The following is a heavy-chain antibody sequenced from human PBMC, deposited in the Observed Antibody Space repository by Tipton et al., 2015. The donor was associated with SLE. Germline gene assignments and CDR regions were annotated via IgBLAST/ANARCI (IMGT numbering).Heavy chain of an antibody. D-gene: IGHD2-21*01. CDR1: GGSITSSDW. CDR3: ARDTRCGGECYED. V-gene: IGHV4-4*02. CDR2: FYFSSST. J-gene: IGHJ4*02. Sequence: TLSLTCAVSGGSITSSDWCSWVRQPPGRGLEWIGYFYFSSSTSYNPSLKSRVTISVDTSKNQFSLKLTSVTAADTAMYYCARDTRCGGECYEDWGQGTLVTVSS.